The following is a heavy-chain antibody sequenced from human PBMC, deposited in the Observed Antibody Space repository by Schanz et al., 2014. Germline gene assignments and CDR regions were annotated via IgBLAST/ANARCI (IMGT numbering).Heavy chain of an antibody. Sequence: QIQLVQSGPEVKKPGATVKVSCKASGYIFINSGISWVRQAPRQGLEWMGWISVYNHNKEYDQKFQGRVTMTTDTSTSTAYMALTDLRSDDTAVYYCARDRRFFDRDDLYYFDSWGQGTLVTVSS. CDR1: GYIFINSG. D-gene: IGHD3-3*01. J-gene: IGHJ4*02. CDR2: ISVYNHNK. V-gene: IGHV1-18*01. CDR3: ARDRRFFDRDDLYYFDS.